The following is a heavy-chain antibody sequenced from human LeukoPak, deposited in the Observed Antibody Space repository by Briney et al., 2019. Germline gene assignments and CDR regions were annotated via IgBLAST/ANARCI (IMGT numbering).Heavy chain of an antibody. D-gene: IGHD4-17*01. CDR1: GFTFSIYS. CDR2: IGGSSSSL. V-gene: IGHV3-21*01. CDR3: AKEAGQDYGALDAFDV. Sequence: GGSLRLSCAASGFTFSIYSMNWVRQAPGKGLEWVSSIGGSSSSLYYAESVKGRFTISRDNARNSLYLQMNSLRAEDTVVYYCAKEAGQDYGALDAFDVWGQGTMVTVSS. J-gene: IGHJ3*01.